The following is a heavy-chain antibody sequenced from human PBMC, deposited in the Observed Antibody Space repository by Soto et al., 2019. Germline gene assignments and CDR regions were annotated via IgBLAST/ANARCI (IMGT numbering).Heavy chain of an antibody. Sequence: GGSLRLSCAASGFTFSSYGMHWVRQAPGKGLEWVAVIWYDGSNKYYADSVKGRFTISRDNSKNTLYLQMNSLRAEDTAVYYCARDMVWGWELHYFDYWGQGTLVTVSS. CDR2: IWYDGSNK. J-gene: IGHJ4*02. CDR1: GFTFSSYG. CDR3: ARDMVWGWELHYFDY. V-gene: IGHV3-33*01. D-gene: IGHD1-26*01.